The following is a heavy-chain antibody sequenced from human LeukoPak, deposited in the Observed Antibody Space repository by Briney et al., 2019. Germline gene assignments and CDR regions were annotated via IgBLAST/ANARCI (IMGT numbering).Heavy chain of an antibody. D-gene: IGHD3-3*01. CDR3: ARAKGAGMTIFNYYYYYYMDV. Sequence: SVKVSCKASGCTFSSYAISWVRQAPGQGLEWMGGIIPIFGTANYAQKFQGRVTITTDESTSTAYMELSSLRSEDTAVYYCARAKGAGMTIFNYYYYYYMDVWGKGTTVTVSS. CDR1: GCTFSSYA. V-gene: IGHV1-69*05. J-gene: IGHJ6*03. CDR2: IIPIFGTA.